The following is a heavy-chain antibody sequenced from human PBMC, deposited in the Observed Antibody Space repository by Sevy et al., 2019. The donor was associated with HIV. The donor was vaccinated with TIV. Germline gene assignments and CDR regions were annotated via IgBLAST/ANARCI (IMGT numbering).Heavy chain of an antibody. D-gene: IGHD6-19*01. Sequence: SETLSLTCTVSGGSISSGSYYWSWIRQPAGKGLEWIGRIYTSGSTNYNPSLKSRVTISVDASKNQFSLKLSSVTAADTAVYYSARKIAVAGLGVWFDPWGQGTLVTVSS. V-gene: IGHV4-61*02. CDR1: GGSISSGSYY. CDR2: IYTSGST. J-gene: IGHJ5*02. CDR3: ARKIAVAGLGVWFDP.